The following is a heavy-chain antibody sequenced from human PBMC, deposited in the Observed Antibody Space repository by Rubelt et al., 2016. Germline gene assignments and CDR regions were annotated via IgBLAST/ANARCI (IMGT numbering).Heavy chain of an antibody. D-gene: IGHD2-21*01. V-gene: IGHV4-38-2*02. Sequence: QVQLQESGPGLVKPSETLSLTCTVSGYSISSGYYWGWIRQPPGKGLEWIGEINHSGSTNYNPSLKSRVTISVDTSKNQFSRELGSVTAAETGVYYGARRTVLVIAMRADAFDIWGQGTMVTVSS. J-gene: IGHJ3*02. CDR2: INHSGST. CDR3: ARRTVLVIAMRADAFDI. CDR1: GYSISSGYY.